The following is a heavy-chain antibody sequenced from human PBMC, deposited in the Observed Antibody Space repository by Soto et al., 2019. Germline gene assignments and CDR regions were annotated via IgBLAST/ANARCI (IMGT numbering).Heavy chain of an antibody. CDR1: GYTFTNYF. CDR2: INPGDDST. V-gene: IGHV1-46*01. Sequence: ASVKVSCKASGYTFTNYFIHWVRQAPGEGLEWMGIINPGDDSTTYAQKFQGRVTVTKDTSTSTVYMELSSLRSDDTAMYYCAREEGALDYRCPGTLVTLS. CDR3: AREEGALDY. J-gene: IGHJ4*02. D-gene: IGHD1-26*01.